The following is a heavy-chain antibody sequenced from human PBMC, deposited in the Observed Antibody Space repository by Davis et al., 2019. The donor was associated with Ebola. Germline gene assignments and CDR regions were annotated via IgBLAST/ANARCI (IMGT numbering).Heavy chain of an antibody. D-gene: IGHD6-6*01. V-gene: IGHV3-21*01. Sequence: GGSLRLSCAASGFTFSSYNMNWVRQAPGKGLEWVSSISSSSSYIYYADSVKGRFTISRDNAKNSLYLQMNSLRAEDTAVYYCVKGDFVAARPGAYWGQGTLVTVSS. CDR3: VKGDFVAARPGAY. J-gene: IGHJ4*02. CDR1: GFTFSSYN. CDR2: ISSSSSYI.